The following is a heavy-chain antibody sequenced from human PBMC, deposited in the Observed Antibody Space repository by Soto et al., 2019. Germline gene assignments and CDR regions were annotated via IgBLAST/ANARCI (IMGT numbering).Heavy chain of an antibody. CDR1: GFSLTTDRVG. CDR3: AHAYGGRSLY. CDR2: IYWDDTK. D-gene: IGHD1-26*01. J-gene: IGHJ4*02. V-gene: IGHV2-5*02. Sequence: QITLKESGPTLVKPTQTLTLTCTFSGFSLTTDRVGVGWIRQPPGEALEWLAVIYWDDTKTYRPSLESRLTITKDTSKNQVALTMTNMDSVDTATYYYAHAYGGRSLYWGQGTLVTVSS.